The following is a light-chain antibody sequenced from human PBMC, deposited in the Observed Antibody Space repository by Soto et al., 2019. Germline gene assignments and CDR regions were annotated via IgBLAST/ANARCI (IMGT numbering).Light chain of an antibody. CDR2: DVS. CDR1: SSDVGGYNY. Sequence: QSALTQPASVSGSPGRSITISCTGTSSDVGGYNYVSWYQQHPGKAPKLMIYDVSNRPSGVSNRFSGSKSGNTASLTISGLQAEDEADYYCSSYTSSSTLYVVFGGGTKVTVL. J-gene: IGLJ2*01. CDR3: SSYTSSSTLYVV. V-gene: IGLV2-14*01.